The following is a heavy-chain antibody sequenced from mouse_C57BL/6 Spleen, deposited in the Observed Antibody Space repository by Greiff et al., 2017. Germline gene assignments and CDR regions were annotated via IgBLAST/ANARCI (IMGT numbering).Heavy chain of an antibody. CDR3: ARGYYGSYYFDY. CDR1: GFSLTSYG. D-gene: IGHD1-1*01. CDR2: IWSGGST. Sequence: QVQLKQSGPGLVQPSQSLSITCTVSGFSLTSYGVHWVRQSPGKGLEWLGVIWSGGSTDYNAAFISRLSISKDNSKSQVFFKMNSLQADDTAIYYCARGYYGSYYFDYWGQGTTLTVSS. V-gene: IGHV2-2*01. J-gene: IGHJ2*01.